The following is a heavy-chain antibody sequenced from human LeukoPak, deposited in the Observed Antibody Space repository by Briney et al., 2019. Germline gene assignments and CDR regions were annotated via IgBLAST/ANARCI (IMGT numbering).Heavy chain of an antibody. CDR1: GFTFSSYG. D-gene: IGHD6-19*01. V-gene: IGHV3-30*18. J-gene: IGHJ4*02. CDR3: AKGVAGTFDY. CDR2: ISYDGSNK. Sequence: GRSLRLSCAASGFTFSSYGMHRVRQAPGKGLEWVAVISYDGSNKYYADSVKGRFTISRDNSKNTLYLQMNSLRAEDTAVYYCAKGVAGTFDYWGQGTLVTVSS.